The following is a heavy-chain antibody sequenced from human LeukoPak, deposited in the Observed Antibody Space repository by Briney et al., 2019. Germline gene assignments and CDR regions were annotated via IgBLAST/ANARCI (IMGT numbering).Heavy chain of an antibody. D-gene: IGHD2-15*01. CDR2: IKQDGIVK. CDR3: ARLGGETSRFDL. CDR1: GFPFRNYW. V-gene: IGHV3-7*01. Sequence: GGSLRLSCAASGFPFRNYWMSWVRQAPGRGLDWVATIKQDGIVKHCVDSVKGRFTISRDNAENSLYLQMDSLRVDDTAVYYCARLGGETSRFDLWGQGTLVTVSS. J-gene: IGHJ5*02.